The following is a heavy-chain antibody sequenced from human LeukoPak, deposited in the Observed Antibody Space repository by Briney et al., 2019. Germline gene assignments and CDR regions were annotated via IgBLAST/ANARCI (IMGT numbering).Heavy chain of an antibody. CDR3: ARDPNGEYYDFWSGSPGGWFDP. Sequence: GASVKVSCKASGYTFTGYYMHWVRQAPGQGLEWMGRINPNSGGTNYAQKFQGRVTMTRDTSISTAYMELSRLRSDDTAVYYCARDPNGEYYDFWSGSPGGWFDPWGQGTLVTVSP. CDR1: GYTFTGYY. J-gene: IGHJ5*02. CDR2: INPNSGGT. V-gene: IGHV1-2*06. D-gene: IGHD3-3*01.